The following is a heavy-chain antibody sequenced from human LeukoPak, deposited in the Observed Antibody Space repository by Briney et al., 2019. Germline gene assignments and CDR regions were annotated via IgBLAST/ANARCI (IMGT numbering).Heavy chain of an antibody. CDR1: GSTFTSYG. Sequence: ASVKVSCNGSGSTFTSYGISWVRHAPGQGLEWMGWISAYNGNTNYAQKLQGRVTMTTDTSTSTAYMELRSLRSDDTAVYYCARAHYSSADYWGQGTLVTVSS. CDR2: ISAYNGNT. D-gene: IGHD6-19*01. V-gene: IGHV1-18*04. CDR3: ARAHYSSADY. J-gene: IGHJ4*02.